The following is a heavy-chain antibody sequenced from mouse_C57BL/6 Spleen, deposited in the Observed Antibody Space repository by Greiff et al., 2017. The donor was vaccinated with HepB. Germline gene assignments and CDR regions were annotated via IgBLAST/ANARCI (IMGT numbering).Heavy chain of an antibody. CDR2: ISSGGSYT. Sequence: EVNVVESGGDLVKPGGSLKLSCAASGFTFSSYGMSWVRQTPDKRLEWVATISSGGSYTYYPDSVKGRFTISRDNAKNTLYLQMSSLKSEDTAMYYCARHDGYSYFDYWGQGTTLTVSS. V-gene: IGHV5-6*01. D-gene: IGHD2-3*01. J-gene: IGHJ2*01. CDR1: GFTFSSYG. CDR3: ARHDGYSYFDY.